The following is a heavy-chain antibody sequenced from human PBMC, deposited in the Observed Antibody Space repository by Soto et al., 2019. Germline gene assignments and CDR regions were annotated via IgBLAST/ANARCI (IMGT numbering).Heavy chain of an antibody. CDR2: INSDGSST. CDR3: ARTDSSGWYLFDY. V-gene: IGHV3-74*01. D-gene: IGHD6-19*01. Sequence: PGGSLRLSCAASGFTFSSYWMHWVRQAPGKGLVWVSRINSDGSSTSYADSVKGRFTISRDNAKNTLYLQMNSLRAEDTAVYYCARTDSSGWYLFDYWGQGTLVTVSS. J-gene: IGHJ4*02. CDR1: GFTFSSYW.